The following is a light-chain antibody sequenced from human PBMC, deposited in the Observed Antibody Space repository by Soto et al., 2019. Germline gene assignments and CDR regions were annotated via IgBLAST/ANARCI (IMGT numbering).Light chain of an antibody. CDR2: GAS. CDR1: QTVNSVY. V-gene: IGKV3-20*01. Sequence: EIVLTQSPGTLSLSPGERATLSCRASQTVNSVYLAWYQQKPGQAPRLLIYGASSRATGIPDRFSGSGSGTDFTHTITRLEPEDFAVYYCQQYGSSPLTFGGGTKVDIK. J-gene: IGKJ4*01. CDR3: QQYGSSPLT.